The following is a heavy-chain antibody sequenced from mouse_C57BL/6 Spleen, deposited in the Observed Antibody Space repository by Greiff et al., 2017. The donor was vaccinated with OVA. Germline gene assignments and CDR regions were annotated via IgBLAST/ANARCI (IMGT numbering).Heavy chain of an antibody. CDR1: GYTFTSYW. J-gene: IGHJ1*03. V-gene: IGHV1-59*01. CDR2: IDPSDSYT. CDR3: ARVHPGYFDV. Sequence: QVQLQQPGAELVRPGTSVKLSCKASGYTFTSYWMHWVKQRPGQGLEWIGVIDPSDSYTNYNQKFKGKATLTVDTSSSTAYMQLSSLTSEDSAVYYCARVHPGYFDVWGTGTTVTVSS.